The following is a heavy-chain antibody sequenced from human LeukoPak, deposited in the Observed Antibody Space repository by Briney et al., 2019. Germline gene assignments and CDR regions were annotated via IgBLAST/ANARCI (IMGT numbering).Heavy chain of an antibody. D-gene: IGHD6-13*01. CDR1: GFTFSSYG. CDR3: ARDRAATNDY. Sequence: GGSLRLSCAASGFTFSSYGMHWVRQAPGKGLEWVAFIRYDGSNKYYADSVKGRFTISRDNAKNSLYLQMNSLRAEDTAVYYCARDRAATNDYWGQGTLVTVSS. V-gene: IGHV3-30*02. CDR2: IRYDGSNK. J-gene: IGHJ4*02.